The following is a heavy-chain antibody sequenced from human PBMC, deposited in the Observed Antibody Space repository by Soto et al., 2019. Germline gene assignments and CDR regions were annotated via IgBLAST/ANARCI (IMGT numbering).Heavy chain of an antibody. CDR3: ARTDRDFYGLDV. V-gene: IGHV3-13*05. Sequence: EVQLVESGGGLVQPGGSLRLSCEASGFTFRNYDMHWVRQGTGKGLEWVSGISAAGDPDYADSVEGRFTISRENAQNSFFLQMNSLRVGDTAGYYCARTDRDFYGLDVWGQGTRVIVSS. CDR1: GFTFRNYD. CDR2: ISAAGDP. J-gene: IGHJ6*01.